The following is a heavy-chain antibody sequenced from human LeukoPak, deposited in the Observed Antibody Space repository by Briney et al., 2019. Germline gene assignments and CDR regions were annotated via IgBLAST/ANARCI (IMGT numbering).Heavy chain of an antibody. D-gene: IGHD1-1*01. J-gene: IGHJ3*02. Sequence: PSETLSLTCTVSGDSISKYYWSWIRQPPGEGLEWIGYLSNGGTTKYNPSLKSRVTISVDTSNNQLSLRLSSVTAADTAVYHCVRLQPNTGEWAFDIWGQGTMVSVSS. CDR1: GDSISKYY. V-gene: IGHV4-59*01. CDR2: LSNGGTT. CDR3: VRLQPNTGEWAFDI.